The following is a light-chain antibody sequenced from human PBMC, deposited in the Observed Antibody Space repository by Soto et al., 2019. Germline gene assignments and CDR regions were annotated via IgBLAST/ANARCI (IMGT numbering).Light chain of an antibody. CDR1: QSVSSN. J-gene: IGKJ1*01. CDR3: QQYNNWPRT. CDR2: DAS. Sequence: EILMTQSPATLSVSPGERATLSCRASQSVSSNLAWYQQKPGQALRLLIYDASTRATGIPARFSGSGSGTEFTLTISSLQSEDFAIYYCQQYNNWPRTFGQGTKV. V-gene: IGKV3-15*01.